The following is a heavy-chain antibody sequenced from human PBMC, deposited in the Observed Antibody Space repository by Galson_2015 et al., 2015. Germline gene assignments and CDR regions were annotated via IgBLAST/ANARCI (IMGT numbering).Heavy chain of an antibody. CDR3: ARLGPSGSHYMDV. J-gene: IGHJ6*03. CDR1: GYSFTTYW. Sequence: QSGAEAQKPRESLKLSLQGSGYSFTTYWSGWVRHMPGKALERMGPIYPGDSATKYRPSIQGQVTSSADKSISTAYLQWSSLRASDTAMYYCARLGPSGSHYMDVWGKGTTVTVSS. CDR2: IYPGDSAT. V-gene: IGHV5-51*01. D-gene: IGHD3-10*01.